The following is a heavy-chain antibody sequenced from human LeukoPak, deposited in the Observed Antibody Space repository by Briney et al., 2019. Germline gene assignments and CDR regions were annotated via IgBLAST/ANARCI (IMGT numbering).Heavy chain of an antibody. V-gene: IGHV4-4*07. CDR2: IYSSGST. J-gene: IGHJ4*02. Sequence: SETLSLTCTVSGGSICYYYWSWIRQPAGKGLEWIGRIYSSGSTTYNPSLKSRVTMSVDTAKNQFSLILSSVTAADTAVYYCARDRGDLGNFDYWGQGTLVTVSS. CDR3: ARDRGDLGNFDY. D-gene: IGHD3-10*01. CDR1: GGSICYYY.